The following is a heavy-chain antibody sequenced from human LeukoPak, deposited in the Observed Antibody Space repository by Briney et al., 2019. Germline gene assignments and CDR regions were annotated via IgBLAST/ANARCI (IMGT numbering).Heavy chain of an antibody. J-gene: IGHJ6*02. Sequence: PGRSLRLSCAASGFTFSSYAMHWVRQAPGKGLEWVAVISYDGSNKYYADSVKGRFTISRDNSKNTLYLQMNSLRAEDTAVYYCARDHYYYGSGSFGKYYYYGMDVWGQGTTVTVSS. CDR2: ISYDGSNK. D-gene: IGHD3-10*01. CDR3: ARDHYYYGSGSFGKYYYYGMDV. CDR1: GFTFSSYA. V-gene: IGHV3-30-3*01.